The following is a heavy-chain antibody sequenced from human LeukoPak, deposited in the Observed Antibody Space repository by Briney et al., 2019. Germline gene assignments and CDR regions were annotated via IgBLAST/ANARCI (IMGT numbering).Heavy chain of an antibody. D-gene: IGHD1-14*01. Sequence: GASVKVSCKASGYTFTGYYIHWVRQAPGQGLEWMGRINPNSGGTNYAQKFQGRVTMTRDTSISTAYMELSRLSSDDTAVYYCARVPAGSAPYFAYWGQGNLVTVSS. CDR2: INPNSGGT. CDR3: ARVPAGSAPYFAY. CDR1: GYTFTGYY. J-gene: IGHJ4*02. V-gene: IGHV1-2*06.